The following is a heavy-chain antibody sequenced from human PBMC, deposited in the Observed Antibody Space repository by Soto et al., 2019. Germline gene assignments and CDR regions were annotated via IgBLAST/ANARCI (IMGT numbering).Heavy chain of an antibody. D-gene: IGHD5-18*01. CDR3: ARVVDTAMVKNYYMDV. Sequence: VQLVESGGGLVKPGGSLRLPGAVSGFTFSTYSMNWVRQAPGKGLAWGSAISSSSIYIYYADSVKGRLTISRDNAKNSLYLKMNSQRAEDTAVYYGARVVDTAMVKNYYMDVWGKGTTVTVSS. V-gene: IGHV3-21*06. J-gene: IGHJ6*03. CDR1: GFTFSTYS. CDR2: ISSSSIYI.